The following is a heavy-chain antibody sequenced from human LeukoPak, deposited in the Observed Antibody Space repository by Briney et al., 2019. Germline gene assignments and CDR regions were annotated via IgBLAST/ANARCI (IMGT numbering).Heavy chain of an antibody. Sequence: GGSLRLSCAASGFTFSSYAMSWVRQAPGKGLGGVSSISSISTYKFYADSVKGRFTISRDDSENSLYLQMNSLRVEDTAVYYCARLPELPGFGDYWGQGTLVTVSS. CDR3: ARLPELPGFGDY. D-gene: IGHD3-10*01. J-gene: IGHJ4*02. CDR2: ISSISTYK. V-gene: IGHV3-21*01. CDR1: GFTFSSYA.